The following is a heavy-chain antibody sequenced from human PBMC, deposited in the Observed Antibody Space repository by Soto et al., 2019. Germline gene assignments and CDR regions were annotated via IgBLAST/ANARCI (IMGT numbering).Heavy chain of an antibody. CDR3: AKGRGGSGSLTPRVDF. J-gene: IGHJ4*02. V-gene: IGHV3-23*01. D-gene: IGHD3-10*01. CDR2: ISGGGDTT. Sequence: EVQLLESGGGLGQPGGSLRLSCAASGFTFNNYAMTWVRQAPGKGLEWVSGISGGGDTTSYAESVKGRFTVSRDGSKNTLYLQVRSLGAEDTALYYCAKGRGGSGSLTPRVDFWGQGTLVTVSS. CDR1: GFTFNNYA.